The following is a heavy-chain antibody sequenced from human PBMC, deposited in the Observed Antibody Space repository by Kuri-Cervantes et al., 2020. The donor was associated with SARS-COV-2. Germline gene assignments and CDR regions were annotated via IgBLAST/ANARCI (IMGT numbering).Heavy chain of an antibody. J-gene: IGHJ4*02. Sequence: SETLSLTCTVSGGSVNSGSYYWSWIRQPPGKGLEWIGDIFYNGRTNYNPSRKSRITMSVDTSKDQFSLKFTSVTAADTAVYYCARTQSGTLFGVVATFDSWGQGILVTVSS. CDR2: IFYNGRT. V-gene: IGHV4-61*01. CDR3: ARTQSGTLFGVVATFDS. CDR1: GGSVNSGSYY. D-gene: IGHD3-3*01.